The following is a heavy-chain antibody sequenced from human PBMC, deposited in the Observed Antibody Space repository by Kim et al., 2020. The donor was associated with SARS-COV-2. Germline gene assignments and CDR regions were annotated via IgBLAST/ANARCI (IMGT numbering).Heavy chain of an antibody. CDR1: GFTFSRYA. D-gene: IGHD1-1*01. CDR2: ISGIGDST. J-gene: IGHJ4*02. V-gene: IGHV3-23*01. Sequence: GGSLRLSCTASGFTFSRYAMSWVRQAPGKGLEWVSAISGIGDSTYYADSVKGRFRFSSASAKNTRYLQMQSIRPKTAAASYCARTRVWAEPDHFDYWGQG. CDR3: ARTRVWAEPDHFDY.